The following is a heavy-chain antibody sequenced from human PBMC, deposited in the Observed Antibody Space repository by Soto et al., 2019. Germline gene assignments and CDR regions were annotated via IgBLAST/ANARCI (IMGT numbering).Heavy chain of an antibody. V-gene: IGHV1-69*06. D-gene: IGHD2-15*01. J-gene: IGHJ4*02. CDR2: IIPIFGTA. Sequence: GASVKVSWKASGGTFSSYAISWVRQAPGQGLEWMGGIIPIFGTANYAQKFQGRVTITADKSTSTAYMELSSLRSEDTAVYYCARVRCSGGSCYHSSYYFDYWGQGTLVTVSS. CDR3: ARVRCSGGSCYHSSYYFDY. CDR1: GGTFSSYA.